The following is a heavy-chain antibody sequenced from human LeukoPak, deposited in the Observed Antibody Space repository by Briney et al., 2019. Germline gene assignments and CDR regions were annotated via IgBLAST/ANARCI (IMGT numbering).Heavy chain of an antibody. V-gene: IGHV3-74*01. CDR1: GFTFSSHW. J-gene: IGHJ4*02. Sequence: PGGSLRLSCVVSGFTFSSHWMHWVRQAPGKGLVCVSRLNDDGTYVDYADSVRGRFTISRDNAKNMLHLQMNSLRVEDTAVYYCVRGSSDWAGTGYWGQGTLVTVSS. CDR3: VRGSSDWAGTGY. D-gene: IGHD2-21*02. CDR2: LNDDGTYV.